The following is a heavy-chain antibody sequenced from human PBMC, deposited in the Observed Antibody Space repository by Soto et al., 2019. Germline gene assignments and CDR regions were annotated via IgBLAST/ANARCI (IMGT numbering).Heavy chain of an antibody. CDR3: ARSQGSSTSLEIYYYYYYGMDV. D-gene: IGHD2-2*01. J-gene: IGHJ6*02. CDR2: IIPISGTA. V-gene: IGHV1-69*01. CDR1: GGTFNSYA. Sequence: QVQLVQSGAEVKKPGSSVKVSCKASGGTFNSYAISWVRQAPGQGLEWMGGIIPISGTANYAQTFQGRVTITADESTSTAYMELSSLRSEDTAVYYCARSQGSSTSLEIYYYYYYGMDVWGQGTTVTVSS.